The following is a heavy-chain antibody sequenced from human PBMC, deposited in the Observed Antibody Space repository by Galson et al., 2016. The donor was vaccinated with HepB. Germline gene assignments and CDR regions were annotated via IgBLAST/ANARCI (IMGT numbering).Heavy chain of an antibody. J-gene: IGHJ4*02. CDR2: INAGNDYT. CDR1: GYTFSNYA. CDR3: VRGGYCANGICARLDY. Sequence: SVKVSCKASGYTFSNYAMHWVRQAPGQRLEWMGWINAGNDYTKYSQKFQGRVTITRDTSASTAYMVLISLRSEDTAVYFCVRGGYCANGICARLDYWGQGTLVTVSS. V-gene: IGHV1-3*01. D-gene: IGHD2-8*01.